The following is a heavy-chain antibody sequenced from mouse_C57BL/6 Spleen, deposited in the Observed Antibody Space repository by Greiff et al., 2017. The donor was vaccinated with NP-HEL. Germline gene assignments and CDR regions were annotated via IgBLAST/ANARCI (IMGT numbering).Heavy chain of an antibody. Sequence: EVQLQQSGPGLVKPSQSLSLTCSVTGYSITSGYYWNWIRQFPGNKLEWMGYISYDGSNNYNPSLKNRISITRDTSKNQFFLKLNSVTTEDTATYYCARRGLSTTVDYFDYWGQGTTLTVSS. CDR1: GYSITSGYY. V-gene: IGHV3-6*01. D-gene: IGHD1-1*01. CDR3: ARRGLSTTVDYFDY. J-gene: IGHJ2*01. CDR2: ISYDGSN.